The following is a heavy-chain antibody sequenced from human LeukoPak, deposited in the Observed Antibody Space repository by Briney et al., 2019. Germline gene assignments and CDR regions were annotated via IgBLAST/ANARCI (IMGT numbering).Heavy chain of an antibody. CDR3: AAYNWNDPGYFDY. CDR1: GFTFSSYA. V-gene: IGHV3-23*01. CDR2: ISGSGGST. Sequence: GGSLRLSCAASGFTFSSYAMSWVRQAPGKGLEWVSAISGSGGSTYYADSVKGRFTISRDNSKNTLYLQMNSLRAEDTAVYYCAAYNWNDPGYFDYWGQGTQVTVSS. D-gene: IGHD1-1*01. J-gene: IGHJ4*02.